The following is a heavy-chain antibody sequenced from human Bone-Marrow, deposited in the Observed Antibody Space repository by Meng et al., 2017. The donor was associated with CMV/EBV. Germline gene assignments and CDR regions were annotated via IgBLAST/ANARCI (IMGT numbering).Heavy chain of an antibody. CDR2: IYYSGST. J-gene: IGHJ4*02. V-gene: IGHV4-59*01. CDR1: GGSISSYY. D-gene: IGHD2-21*01. CDR3: ARGTYCGGDCGPHDYYFDY. Sequence: GSLRLSCTVSGGSISSYYWSWNRQPPGKGPECIGYIYYSGSTNYNPSLKSRVTISVDTSKNQFSLKLSSVTAADTAVYYCARGTYCGGDCGPHDYYFDYWGQGTLVTVSS.